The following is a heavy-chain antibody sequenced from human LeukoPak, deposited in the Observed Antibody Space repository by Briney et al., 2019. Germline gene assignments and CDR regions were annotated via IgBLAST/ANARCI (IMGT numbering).Heavy chain of an antibody. J-gene: IGHJ4*02. CDR3: ARDTRGSYGSGSYGY. V-gene: IGHV4-4*02. CDR2: IYHSGTT. D-gene: IGHD3-10*01. Sequence: PSGTLSLTCAVSGGSISSKNWWNWVRQPPGKGLEWIGEIYHSGTTNYNPSPKSRVTISVDKSKNQFSLKLSSVTAADTAVYYCARDTRGSYGSGSYGYWGQGTLVTVSS. CDR1: GGSISSKNW.